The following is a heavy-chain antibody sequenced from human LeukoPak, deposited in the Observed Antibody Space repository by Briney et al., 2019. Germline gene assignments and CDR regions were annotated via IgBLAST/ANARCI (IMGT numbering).Heavy chain of an antibody. Sequence: ASVKVSCKASGGTFSSYAISWVRQAPGQGLEWMGRIIPIFGIANYAQKFQGRVTITADKSTSTAYMELSSLRSEGTAVYYCAREGSYYDSSGSYDYWGQGTLVTVSS. V-gene: IGHV1-69*04. D-gene: IGHD3-22*01. J-gene: IGHJ4*02. CDR2: IIPIFGIA. CDR3: AREGSYYDSSGSYDY. CDR1: GGTFSSYA.